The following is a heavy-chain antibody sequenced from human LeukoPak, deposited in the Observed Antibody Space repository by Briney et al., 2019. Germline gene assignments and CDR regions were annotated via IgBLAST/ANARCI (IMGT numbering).Heavy chain of an antibody. D-gene: IGHD2-2*02. CDR3: ARDFSRTVVPAAITFWFDP. V-gene: IGHV1-2*02. J-gene: IGHJ5*02. CDR2: VNPNSGGT. Sequence: ASVKVSCKASGYTFTGYYMRWVRQAPGQGLEWMGWVNPNSGGTNYAQKFQGRVTMTRDTSISTAYMELSRLRSDDTAVYYCARDFSRTVVPAAITFWFDPWGQGTLVTVSS. CDR1: GYTFTGYY.